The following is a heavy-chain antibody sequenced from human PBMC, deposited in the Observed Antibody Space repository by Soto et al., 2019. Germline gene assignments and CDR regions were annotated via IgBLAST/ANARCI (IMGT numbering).Heavy chain of an antibody. Sequence: QVQLVESGGGVVQPGRSLRLSCAASGFTFSSYGMHWVRQAPGKGLEWVAVISYDGSNKYYADSVKGRFTISRDNSKNTLYLQMYSLRAEDTAVYYCAKFGAAADHFDYWGQGTLVTVSS. CDR2: ISYDGSNK. CDR3: AKFGAAADHFDY. D-gene: IGHD6-13*01. V-gene: IGHV3-30*18. J-gene: IGHJ4*02. CDR1: GFTFSSYG.